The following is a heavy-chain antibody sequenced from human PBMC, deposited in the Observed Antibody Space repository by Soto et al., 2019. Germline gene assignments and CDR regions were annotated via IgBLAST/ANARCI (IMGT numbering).Heavy chain of an antibody. CDR1: GGTFSSYA. J-gene: IGHJ4*02. CDR2: IIPIFGTA. D-gene: IGHD6-19*01. Sequence: QVQLVQSGAEVKKPGSSVKVSCKASGGTFSSYAISWVRQAPGQGLEWVGGIIPIFGTANYAQKLQGRVTMTTDTSTSTAYMELRSLRSDDTAVYYCASTPGIAVAGTFFDYWGQGTLVTVSS. V-gene: IGHV1-69*06. CDR3: ASTPGIAVAGTFFDY.